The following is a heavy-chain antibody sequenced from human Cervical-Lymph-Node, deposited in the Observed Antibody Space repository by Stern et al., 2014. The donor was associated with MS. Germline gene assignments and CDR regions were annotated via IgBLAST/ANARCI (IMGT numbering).Heavy chain of an antibody. CDR2: ISAYNGNT. CDR3: ARPYHYYDSSGYSRAFDI. J-gene: IGHJ3*02. Sequence: QVQLLQPGAEVKKPGASVKVSCKASGYTFTSYGISWVRQAPGQGLEWMGWISAYNGNTNYAQKLQGRVTMTTDTSTSTAYMELRSLRSDDTAVYYCARPYHYYDSSGYSRAFDIWGQGTMVTVSS. CDR1: GYTFTSYG. D-gene: IGHD3-22*01. V-gene: IGHV1-18*04.